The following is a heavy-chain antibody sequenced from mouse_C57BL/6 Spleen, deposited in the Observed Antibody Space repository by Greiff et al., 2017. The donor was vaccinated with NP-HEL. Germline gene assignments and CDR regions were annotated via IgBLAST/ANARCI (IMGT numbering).Heavy chain of an antibody. J-gene: IGHJ2*01. D-gene: IGHD1-1*01. CDR2: INPNNGGT. CDR1: GYTFTDYY. V-gene: IGHV1-26*01. CDR3: ARGYYGSTGFDY. Sequence: EVQLQQSGPELVKPGASVKISCKASGYTFTDYYMNWVKQSHGKSLEWIGDINPNNGGTSYNQKFKGKATLTVDKSSSTAYMELRSLTSEDSAVYYCARGYYGSTGFDYWGQGTTLTVSS.